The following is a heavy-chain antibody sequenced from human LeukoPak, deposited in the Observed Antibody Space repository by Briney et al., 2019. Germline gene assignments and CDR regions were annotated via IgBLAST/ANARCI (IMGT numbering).Heavy chain of an antibody. CDR2: ISGSGGST. V-gene: IGHV3-23*01. CDR1: GFTFSSYA. J-gene: IGHJ4*02. D-gene: IGHD3-22*01. CDR3: AKGPVSSGYPDFDY. Sequence: PGGSLRLSCAASGFTFSSYAMSWVRQAPGKGLEWVSAISGSGGSTYYADSVKGRFTISRDSSKNTLYLQMNSLRAEDTAVYYCAKGPVSSGYPDFDYWGQGTLVTVSS.